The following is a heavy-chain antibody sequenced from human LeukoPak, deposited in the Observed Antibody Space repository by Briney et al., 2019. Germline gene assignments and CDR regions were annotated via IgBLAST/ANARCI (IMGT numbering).Heavy chain of an antibody. CDR1: GFIFNNYA. CDR2: ISGSGGST. V-gene: IGHV3-23*01. J-gene: IGHJ4*02. D-gene: IGHD5-12*01. CDR3: ARNENSGWGYFDY. Sequence: GGSLRLSCAGSGFIFNNYAMHWVRQPPGKGLEWVSGISGSGGSTYYADSVKGRFTISRDNSKNTLYLQMNSLRAEDTAVYYCARNENSGWGYFDYWGQGTLVTVSS.